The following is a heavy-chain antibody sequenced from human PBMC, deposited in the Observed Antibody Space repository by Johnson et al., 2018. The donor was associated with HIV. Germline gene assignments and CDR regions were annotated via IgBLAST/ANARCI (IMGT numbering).Heavy chain of an antibody. Sequence: EVQLVESGGGLVQPGGSLRLSCGASGFTFSNYWMQWVRQAPGKGLVWVSRINGDGSRSTYADSVKGRFTISRDNSKNTLYLQMNSLRAEDTAVYYCATELLRTEHDAFNNWGQGTMVTVS. CDR2: INGDGSRS. CDR1: GFTFSNYW. D-gene: IGHD3-10*01. V-gene: IGHV3-74*01. CDR3: ATELLRTEHDAFNN. J-gene: IGHJ3*02.